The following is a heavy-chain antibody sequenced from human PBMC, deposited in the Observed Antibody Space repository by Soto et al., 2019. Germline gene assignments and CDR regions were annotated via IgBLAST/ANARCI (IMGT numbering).Heavy chain of an antibody. D-gene: IGHD1-26*01. CDR2: ISSSSRQI. Sequence: EVQLVESGGGLLKPGGSLTLSCAASGFTFSSYSMNWVRQAPGKGLEWVSSISSSSRQIYYADSVKGRFTISRDNAKNSLYLKMNSLRAEDTAMYFCARDTSDLWEPDQYFPHWGQGTLVAVSS. CDR3: ARDTSDLWEPDQYFPH. J-gene: IGHJ1*01. V-gene: IGHV3-21*01. CDR1: GFTFSSYS.